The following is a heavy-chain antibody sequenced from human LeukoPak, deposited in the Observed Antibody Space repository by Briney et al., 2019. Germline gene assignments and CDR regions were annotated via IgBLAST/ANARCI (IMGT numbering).Heavy chain of an antibody. J-gene: IGHJ6*03. CDR1: GFSLSNARMG. Sequence: SGPVLVKPTETLTLTCTVSGFSLSNARMGVSWIRQPPGKALEWLARIDWDDDKYYSTSLKTRLTISKDTSKNQEVLTMTNMDPVATATYYCARAITGTLYYYMDVWGKGTTVTVPS. CDR3: ARAITGTLYYYMDV. V-gene: IGHV2-70*11. CDR2: IDWDDDK. D-gene: IGHD1-20*01.